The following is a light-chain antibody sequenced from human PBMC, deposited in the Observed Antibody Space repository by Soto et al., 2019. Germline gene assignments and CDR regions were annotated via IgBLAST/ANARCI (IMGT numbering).Light chain of an antibody. Sequence: DIQLTQSPSCLSASVGDRVTISCRASQDTRRNLAWYQQETGRAPRLLIYAASIVQSGVPSRFSGSGSGTEFTLTVSGLQPEDFATYYCQQLNAYPHTFGQGTKVEIK. J-gene: IGKJ2*01. CDR2: AAS. V-gene: IGKV1-9*01. CDR1: QDTRRN. CDR3: QQLNAYPHT.